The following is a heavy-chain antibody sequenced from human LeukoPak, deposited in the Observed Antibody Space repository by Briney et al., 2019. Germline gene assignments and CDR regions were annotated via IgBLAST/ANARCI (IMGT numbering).Heavy chain of an antibody. J-gene: IGHJ4*02. CDR1: GGSFSGYY. D-gene: IGHD6-19*01. CDR3: ARARAVAGTMDY. Sequence: SETLSLTCAVYGGSFSGYYWSWIRQPPGKGLEWIGEINHSGSTNYNPSLKSRVTISVDTSKKQFFLKLSSVTAADTAVYYCARARAVAGTMDYWGQGTLVTVSS. V-gene: IGHV4-34*01. CDR2: INHSGST.